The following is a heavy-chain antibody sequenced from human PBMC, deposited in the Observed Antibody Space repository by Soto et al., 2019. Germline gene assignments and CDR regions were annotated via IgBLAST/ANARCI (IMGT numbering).Heavy chain of an antibody. D-gene: IGHD2-2*03. CDR2: IKSKTDGGTT. CDR3: TTEGARGYCSSTSCYPFDY. Sequence: EVQLVESGGGLVKPGGSLRLSCAASGFTFSNAWMSWVRQAPGKGLEWVGRIKSKTDGGTTDYAAPVKGRFTISRDDSKNTLYLQMNSLKTEDTAVYYCTTEGARGYCSSTSCYPFDYWGQGTLVTVSS. V-gene: IGHV3-15*01. CDR1: GFTFSNAW. J-gene: IGHJ4*02.